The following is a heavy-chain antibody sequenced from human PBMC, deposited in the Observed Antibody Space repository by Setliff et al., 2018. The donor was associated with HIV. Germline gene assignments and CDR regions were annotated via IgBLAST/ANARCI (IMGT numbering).Heavy chain of an antibody. D-gene: IGHD3-3*01. CDR3: ARDSFWSGYIGY. CDR1: GGSIRSYS. CDR2: IYNSGTT. Sequence: ASETLSLTCSVSGGSIRSYSWSWIRQSPGKGLELIGYIYNSGTTKYNPSLKSRVTISVDTSKNQFSLKLSSVTAADTAVYYCARDSFWSGYIGYWGQGTLVTVSS. V-gene: IGHV4-59*12. J-gene: IGHJ4*02.